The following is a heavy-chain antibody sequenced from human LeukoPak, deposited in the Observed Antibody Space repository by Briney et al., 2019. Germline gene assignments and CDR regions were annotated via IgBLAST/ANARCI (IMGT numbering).Heavy chain of an antibody. D-gene: IGHD3-3*01. V-gene: IGHV1-8*01. Sequence: ASVKVSCKASGYTFTNYDVNWVRQATGQGLEWMGWMNPTSGKAGFAQRFQGRVSMTRNISISTAYMELSRLRSDDTAVYYCARDYDFWSGGYYYYMDVWGKGTTVTVSS. CDR3: ARDYDFWSGGYYYYMDV. CDR1: GYTFTNYD. CDR2: MNPTSGKA. J-gene: IGHJ6*03.